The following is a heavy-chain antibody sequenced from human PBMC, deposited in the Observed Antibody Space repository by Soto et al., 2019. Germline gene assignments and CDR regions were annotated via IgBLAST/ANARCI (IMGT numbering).Heavy chain of an antibody. CDR3: AKGDTAMANYYYYYYMDV. CDR2: ISYDGSNK. J-gene: IGHJ6*03. Sequence: GGSLRLSCAASGFTFSSYGMHWVRQAPGKGLEWVAVISYDGSNKYYADSVKGRFTISRDNSKNTLYLQMNSLRAEDTAVYYCAKGDTAMANYYYYYYMDVWGKGTTVTVSS. CDR1: GFTFSSYG. V-gene: IGHV3-30*18. D-gene: IGHD5-18*01.